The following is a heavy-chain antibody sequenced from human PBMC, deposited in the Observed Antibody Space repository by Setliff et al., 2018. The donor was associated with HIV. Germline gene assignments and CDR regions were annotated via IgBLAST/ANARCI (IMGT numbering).Heavy chain of an antibody. CDR3: AKDPRAAVATICDY. CDR2: ISSGSSYI. Sequence: PGGSLRLSCAVSGFTFSSYSMNWVRQAPGKGLEWVSSISSGSSYIYYAESVKGRFTISRDNAKNSLYLQMNSLGAEDTAVYYCAKDPRAAVATICDYWGQGTLVTVSS. J-gene: IGHJ4*02. V-gene: IGHV3-21*04. CDR1: GFTFSSYS. D-gene: IGHD5-12*01.